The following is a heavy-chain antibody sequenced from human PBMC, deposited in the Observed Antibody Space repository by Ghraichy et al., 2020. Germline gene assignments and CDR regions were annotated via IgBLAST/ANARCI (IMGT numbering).Heavy chain of an antibody. Sequence: SETLSLTCAVYGGSFSGYYWSWIRQPPGKGLEWIGEINHSGSTNYNPSLKSRVTISVDTSKNQFSLKLSSVTAADTAVYYCARGRRKLGYYFDYWGQGTLVTVSS. D-gene: IGHD7-27*01. CDR3: ARGRRKLGYYFDY. CDR2: INHSGST. CDR1: GGSFSGYY. J-gene: IGHJ4*02. V-gene: IGHV4-34*01.